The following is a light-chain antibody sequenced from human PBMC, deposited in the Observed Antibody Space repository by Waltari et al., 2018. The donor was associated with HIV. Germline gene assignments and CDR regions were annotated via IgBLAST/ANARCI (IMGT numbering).Light chain of an antibody. V-gene: IGKV1-5*03. CDR2: NAY. Sequence: DIQVTQSPSTLYASVVYRVNITCRDSQSISSWLPLYQQKPAKAPKLLIYNAYNLESGVPSRFSGSGSGTEFTLTIRSLQPDDFATYYCQKYNSYLWTFGQGTKVEIK. CDR1: QSISSW. CDR3: QKYNSYLWT. J-gene: IGKJ1*01.